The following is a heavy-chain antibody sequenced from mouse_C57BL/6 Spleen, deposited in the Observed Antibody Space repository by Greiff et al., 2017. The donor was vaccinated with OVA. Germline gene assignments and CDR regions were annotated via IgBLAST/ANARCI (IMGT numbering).Heavy chain of an antibody. Sequence: QVQLQQPGAELVRPGSSVKLSCKASGYTFTSYWMHWVKQRPIQGLEWIGNIDPSDSETHYNQKFKDKATLTVDKSSSTAYMQLSSLTSEDSAVYYCALYYYGSSSFDYRGQGTTLTVSS. CDR2: IDPSDSET. V-gene: IGHV1-52*01. CDR1: GYTFTSYW. D-gene: IGHD1-1*01. J-gene: IGHJ2*01. CDR3: ALYYYGSSSFDY.